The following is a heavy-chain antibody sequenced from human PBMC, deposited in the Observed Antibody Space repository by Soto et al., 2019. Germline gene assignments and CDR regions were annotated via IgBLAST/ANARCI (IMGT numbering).Heavy chain of an antibody. D-gene: IGHD4-17*01. CDR1: GFTFSNAW. V-gene: IGHV3-15*02. CDR2: IKSKTDGGTT. J-gene: IGHJ4*02. CDR3: TTDDYGVRYYFDS. Sequence: EVQLVESGGTLVKPGGSLRLSCAASGFTFSNAWMSWVRQAPGKGLEWVGRIKSKTDGGTTDYAAPVKDIFTILRDDSKITLYLQMNSLRTEDTAVYYCTTDDYGVRYYFDSWGQGTLVTVSS.